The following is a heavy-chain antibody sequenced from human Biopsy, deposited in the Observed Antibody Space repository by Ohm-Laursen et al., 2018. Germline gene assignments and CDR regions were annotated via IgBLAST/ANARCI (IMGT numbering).Heavy chain of an antibody. J-gene: IGHJ4*02. CDR3: ATGPYYDTRFYYNVRPFDF. CDR2: FDREERKT. D-gene: IGHD3-10*01. Sequence: ASVKVSCKVSGYTLTEFSIHWVRQTGGKGLEWMGGFDREERKTVYAEKFQGRVTMTEDTSTDTVYMEVTSLRSDDTAVYYCATGPYYDTRFYYNVRPFDFWGQGTLVTVSS. CDR1: GYTLTEFS. V-gene: IGHV1-24*01.